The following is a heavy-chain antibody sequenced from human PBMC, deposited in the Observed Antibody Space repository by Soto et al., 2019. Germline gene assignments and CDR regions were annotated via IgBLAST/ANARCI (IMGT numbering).Heavy chain of an antibody. CDR1: GGSFREYY. V-gene: IGHV4-34*01. CDR2: INQSGTT. D-gene: IGHD6-6*01. J-gene: IGHJ6*02. Sequence: PSENLSLTCAVHGGSFREYYWSWIRQPPGKGLEWIGEINQSGTTHYNPSLKRRVNISIDTSKNQCSLNLTSVPAADTATYYCATLYSSFSYTGMDVWGQGTAVTVSS. CDR3: ATLYSSFSYTGMDV.